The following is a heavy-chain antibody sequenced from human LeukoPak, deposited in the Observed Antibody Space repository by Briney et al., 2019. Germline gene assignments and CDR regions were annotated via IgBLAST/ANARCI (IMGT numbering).Heavy chain of an antibody. CDR3: AKRPSDYGDYVSYFDY. CDR2: ISDDGRRK. Sequence: GGSLRLSCAASGFSFISYGMHWVRQAPGKGLEWVGVISDDGRRKDYADSVKGRFTISRGNSKDTLYLQMNSLRAEDTAVYYCAKRPSDYGDYVSYFDYWGQGTLVTVSS. J-gene: IGHJ4*02. D-gene: IGHD4-17*01. V-gene: IGHV3-30*18. CDR1: GFSFISYG.